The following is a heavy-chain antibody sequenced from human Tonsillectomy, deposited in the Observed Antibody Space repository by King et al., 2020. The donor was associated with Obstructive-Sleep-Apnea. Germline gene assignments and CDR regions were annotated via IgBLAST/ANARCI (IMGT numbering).Heavy chain of an antibody. Sequence: QLQESGPGLVKPSETLSLTCTVSGGSISSYYWSWIRQPPGKGLEWIGYIYYSGSTNYNPSLKSRVTISVDTSKNQFSLKLSSVTAADTAVYYWARGDRMGALSKNVDYWGQGTLVTVSS. CDR1: GGSISSYY. J-gene: IGHJ4*02. D-gene: IGHD1-26*01. V-gene: IGHV4-59*01. CDR2: IYYSGST. CDR3: ARGDRMGALSKNVDY.